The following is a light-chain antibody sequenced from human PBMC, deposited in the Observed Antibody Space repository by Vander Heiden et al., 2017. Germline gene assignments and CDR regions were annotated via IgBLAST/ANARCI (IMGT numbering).Light chain of an antibody. CDR1: QSISSY. CDR3: QQSDSTPRT. Sequence: DIQMTQSPSSLSASVGDRVTITCRASQSISSYLNWYQQKPGKAPKLLIYAASSFQSGVPSRLSASRSGTDFTLTMMMLQPEDFATYYCQQSDSTPRTFGQGTKVEIK. CDR2: AAS. J-gene: IGKJ1*01. V-gene: IGKV1-39*01.